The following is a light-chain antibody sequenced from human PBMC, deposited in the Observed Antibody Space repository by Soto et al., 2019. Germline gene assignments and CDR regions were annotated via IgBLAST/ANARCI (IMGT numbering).Light chain of an antibody. CDR1: SCDVGGYNA. CDR3: TSFTSTRTYV. Sequence: QSVLTQPASVSGSPGQSITISCTGTSCDVGGYNAVSWYQQHPGKAPKLMIYEVNNRPSGVSNRFSGSKSGNTASLTISGLQAEDEADYYCTSFTSTRTYVCGTGTKLTVL. V-gene: IGLV2-14*01. CDR2: EVN. J-gene: IGLJ1*01.